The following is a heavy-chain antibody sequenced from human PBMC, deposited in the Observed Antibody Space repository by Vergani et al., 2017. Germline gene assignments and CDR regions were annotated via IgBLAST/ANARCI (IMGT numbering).Heavy chain of an antibody. CDR3: ASSRHSPGSGSTFDY. CDR2: INHSGST. V-gene: IGHV4-34*01. CDR1: GGSFSGYY. J-gene: IGHJ4*02. D-gene: IGHD3-10*01. Sequence: QVQLQQWGAGLLKPSETLSLTCAVYGGSFSGYYWSWIRQPPGKGLEWIGEINHSGSTNYNPSLKSRVTISVDTSKNQFSLKLSSVTAADTAVYYRASSRHSPGSGSTFDYWGQGTLVTVSS.